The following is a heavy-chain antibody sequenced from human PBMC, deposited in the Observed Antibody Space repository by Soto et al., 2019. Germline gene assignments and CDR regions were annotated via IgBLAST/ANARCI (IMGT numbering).Heavy chain of an antibody. D-gene: IGHD2-2*01. CDR1: GYTFTGYY. CDR2: INPNSGGT. Sequence: ASVKVSCKASGYTFTGYYMHWVRQAPGQGLEWMGWINPNSGGTNYAQKFQGWVTMTRDTSISTAYMELSRLRSDDTAVYYCARGRGRCSSTSCYVSWFDPWGQGTLVTVSS. V-gene: IGHV1-2*04. CDR3: ARGRGRCSSTSCYVSWFDP. J-gene: IGHJ5*02.